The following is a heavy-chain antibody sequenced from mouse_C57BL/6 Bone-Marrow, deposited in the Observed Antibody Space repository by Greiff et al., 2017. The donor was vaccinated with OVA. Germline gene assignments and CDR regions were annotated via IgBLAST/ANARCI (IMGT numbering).Heavy chain of an antibody. Sequence: EVKLVESGGGLVQSGRSLRLSCATSGFTFSDFYMEWVRQAPGKGLEWIAASRNKANDYTTEYSASVKGRFIVSRDTSQSILYLQMNALRAEDTAIYYCARDGLGYFDVWGTGTTVTVSS. CDR1: GFTFSDFY. V-gene: IGHV7-1*01. J-gene: IGHJ1*03. CDR3: ARDGLGYFDV. CDR2: SRNKANDYTT. D-gene: IGHD4-1*01.